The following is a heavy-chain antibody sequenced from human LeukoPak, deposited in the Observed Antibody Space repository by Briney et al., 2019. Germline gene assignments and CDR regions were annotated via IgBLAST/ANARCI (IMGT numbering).Heavy chain of an antibody. Sequence: HGESLKISCKGSGYSFTSYWIAWVRQMPGKGLEWMGIIYPGDSATRYSPSFQGQVTTSADKSISTAYLQWSSLKASDTAMYYCARNTSGWMNYWGQGTLVTVSS. CDR3: ARNTSGWMNY. CDR1: GYSFTSYW. CDR2: IYPGDSAT. J-gene: IGHJ4*02. D-gene: IGHD6-19*01. V-gene: IGHV5-51*01.